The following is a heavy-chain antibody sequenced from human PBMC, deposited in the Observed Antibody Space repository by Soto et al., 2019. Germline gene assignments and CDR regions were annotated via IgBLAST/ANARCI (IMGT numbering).Heavy chain of an antibody. V-gene: IGHV3-30*18. CDR3: AKADSGSYYTYYYYYGMDV. D-gene: IGHD1-26*01. CDR1: GFTFSSYG. J-gene: IGHJ6*02. Sequence: SLRLSCAASGFTFSSYGMHWVRQAPGKGLEWVAVISYDGSNKYYADSVKGRFTISRDNSKNTLYLQMNSLRAEDTAVYYCAKADSGSYYTYYYYYGMDVWGQGTTVTVSS. CDR2: ISYDGSNK.